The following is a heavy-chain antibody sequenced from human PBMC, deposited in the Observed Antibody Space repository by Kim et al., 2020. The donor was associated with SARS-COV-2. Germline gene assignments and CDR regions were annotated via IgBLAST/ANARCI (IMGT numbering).Heavy chain of an antibody. J-gene: IGHJ3*01. V-gene: IGHV3-49*03. CDR2: IRSKAYGGAT. CDR1: GFSFGDYG. D-gene: IGHD3-22*01. CDR3: TRVGSPTYYYDGSTYHYAFDV. Sequence: GGSLRLSCTASGFSFGDYGMSWFRQAPGKGLEWVSFIRSKAYGGATDYAASVRGRFTISRDDSKTIAYLQMSSLKTEDTAVYYCTRVGSPTYYYDGSTYHYAFDVWGQGTMVTVSS.